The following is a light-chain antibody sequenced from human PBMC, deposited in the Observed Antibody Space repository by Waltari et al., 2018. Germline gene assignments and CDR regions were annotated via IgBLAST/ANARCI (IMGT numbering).Light chain of an antibody. CDR3: MQALEILFT. Sequence: DIVMTQSPLSLPVTPGEPASISCRSSQSLLHTNGYNYLDWYLQKPGQSPQRLINLGSNRASGVPDRFSGSGSGTNFTLKISRVEAEDVGVYYCMQALEILFTFGPGTKVDVK. V-gene: IGKV2-28*01. J-gene: IGKJ3*01. CDR2: LGS. CDR1: QSLLHTNGYNY.